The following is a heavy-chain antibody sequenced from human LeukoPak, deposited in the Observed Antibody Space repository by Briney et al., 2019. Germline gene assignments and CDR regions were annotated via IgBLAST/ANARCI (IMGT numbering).Heavy chain of an antibody. D-gene: IGHD3-10*01. CDR2: INPNSGGT. Sequence: ASVTVSCKASGYTFTGYYMHWVRQAPGQGLEWMGWINPNSGGTNYAQKFQGRVTINRETSISTAYMEVSRLRSDDTAVYYCARGYYYGSGSYYNWDYWGQGTLVTVSS. CDR1: GYTFTGYY. V-gene: IGHV1-2*02. CDR3: ARGYYYGSGSYYNWDY. J-gene: IGHJ4*02.